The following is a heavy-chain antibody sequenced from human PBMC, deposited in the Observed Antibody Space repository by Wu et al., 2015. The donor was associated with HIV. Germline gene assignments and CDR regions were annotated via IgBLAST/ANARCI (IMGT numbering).Heavy chain of an antibody. V-gene: IGHV1-2*02. Sequence: QVQLVQSGAEVKKPGASVKVSCQASGYTFTDYYIHWVRQAPGQGLEWMAWITPNSGGTNSAQMFQGRVTMTRDTSITTAYLELNSLTSDDTAVYYCVRGARGMPKGAFDIWGQGTLVIVSS. D-gene: IGHD3-16*01. CDR1: GYTFTDYY. J-gene: IGHJ3*02. CDR2: ITPNSGGT. CDR3: VRGARGMPKGAFDI.